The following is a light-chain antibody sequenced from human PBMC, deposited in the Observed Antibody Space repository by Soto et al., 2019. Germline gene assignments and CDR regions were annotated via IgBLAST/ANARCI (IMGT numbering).Light chain of an antibody. J-gene: IGKJ2*01. CDR2: GAS. Sequence: EIVLTQSPGTLSLSPGERATLSCRASQSVSSSYLAWYQQKPGQAPRLIIYGASSRATGIPDRFSGSGFGTDFTLTISSLEPEDFAVYYCQQYGSSLYTFGQGTKREIK. CDR3: QQYGSSLYT. V-gene: IGKV3-20*01. CDR1: QSVSSSY.